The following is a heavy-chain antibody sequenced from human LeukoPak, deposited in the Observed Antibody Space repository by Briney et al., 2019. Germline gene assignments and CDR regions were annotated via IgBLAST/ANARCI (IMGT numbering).Heavy chain of an antibody. J-gene: IGHJ5*02. CDR1: GFTFSSYS. Sequence: GGSQRLSCAASGFTFSSYSMNWVRQAPGKGLEWVSSISSSSSYIYYADSVKGRFTISRDNAKNSLYLQMNSLRAEDTAVYYCASSSPNNWFDPWGQGTLVTVSS. CDR2: ISSSSSYI. CDR3: ASSSPNNWFDP. V-gene: IGHV3-21*01. D-gene: IGHD6-13*01.